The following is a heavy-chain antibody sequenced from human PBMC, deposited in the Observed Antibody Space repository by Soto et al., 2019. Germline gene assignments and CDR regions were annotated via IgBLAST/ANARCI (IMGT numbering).Heavy chain of an antibody. J-gene: IGHJ6*02. Sequence: VGSLRLSCAASGFTFSSYAMHWVRQAPGKGLEWVAVISYDGSNKYYADSVKGRFTISRDNSKNTLYLQMNSLRAEDTAVYYCHLPYYYYGMDVWGQGTTVTVSS. CDR1: GFTFSSYA. V-gene: IGHV3-30-3*01. CDR3: HLPYYYYGMDV. CDR2: ISYDGSNK.